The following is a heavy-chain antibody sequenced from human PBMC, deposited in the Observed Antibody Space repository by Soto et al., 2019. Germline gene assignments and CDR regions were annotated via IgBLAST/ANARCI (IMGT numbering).Heavy chain of an antibody. J-gene: IGHJ4*02. D-gene: IGHD6-19*01. CDR3: ARDQGQWLVRGSFDY. CDR2: IWYDGSNK. V-gene: IGHV3-33*01. Sequence: QVQLVESGGGVVQPGRSLRLSCAASGFTFSSYGMHWVRQAPGKGLEWVAVIWYDGSNKYYADSVKGRFTISRDNSKNTLYLQMNSLRAEDTAVYYCARDQGQWLVRGSFDYWGQGTLVTVSS. CDR1: GFTFSSYG.